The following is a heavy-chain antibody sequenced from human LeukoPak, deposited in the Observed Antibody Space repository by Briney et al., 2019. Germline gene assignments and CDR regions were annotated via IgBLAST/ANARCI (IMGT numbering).Heavy chain of an antibody. V-gene: IGHV1-2*02. J-gene: IGHJ4*02. CDR2: INPNSGGT. Sequence: GESLKISCKGSGYTFTGYYMHWVRQAPGQGLEWMGWINPNSGGTNYAQKFQGRVTMTRDTSISTAYMELSRLRSDDTAVYYCARSPLIRFLEWLMWFFDYWGQGTLVTVSS. D-gene: IGHD3-3*01. CDR1: GYTFTGYY. CDR3: ARSPLIRFLEWLMWFFDY.